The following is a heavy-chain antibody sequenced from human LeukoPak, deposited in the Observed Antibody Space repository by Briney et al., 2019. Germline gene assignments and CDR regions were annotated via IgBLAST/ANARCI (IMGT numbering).Heavy chain of an antibody. Sequence: RTGGSLRLSCAASGFTFDDYGMSWVRQAPGKGLEWVSGINWNGGSTGYADSVKGRFTISRDNAKNSLYLQMNSLRAEDTALYYCARDGNDSTGYYNLPYYYYYMDVWGKGTTVTVSS. D-gene: IGHD3-9*01. J-gene: IGHJ6*03. CDR2: INWNGGST. CDR3: ARDGNDSTGYYNLPYYYYYMDV. V-gene: IGHV3-20*04. CDR1: GFTFDDYG.